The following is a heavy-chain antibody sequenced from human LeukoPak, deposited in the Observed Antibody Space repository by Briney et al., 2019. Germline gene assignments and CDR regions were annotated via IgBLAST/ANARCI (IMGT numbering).Heavy chain of an antibody. J-gene: IGHJ4*02. Sequence: ASETLSLTCAVYGGSFSGYYWSWIRQPPGKGLEWMGEINHSGSTNYNPSLMSRVTISVDTSKNQFSLKLSSVTAADTAVYYCARGVPSQFRSRGNFDYWGQGTLVTVSS. CDR2: INHSGST. CDR3: ARGVPSQFRSRGNFDY. V-gene: IGHV4-34*01. CDR1: GGSFSGYY. D-gene: IGHD1-26*01.